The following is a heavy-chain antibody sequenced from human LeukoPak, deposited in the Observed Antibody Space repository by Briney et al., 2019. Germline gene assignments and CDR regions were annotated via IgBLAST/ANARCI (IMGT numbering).Heavy chain of an antibody. V-gene: IGHV4-59*08. Sequence: SETLSLTCTVSGGSISSYYWSWIRQPPEKGLEWLGYIYYTGNSNYNPSLESRVTMSLDTSTNQFSLRLSSVTAADTAVYYCARRYTNSWFFDYWGQGALVTVSS. CDR1: GGSISSYY. CDR3: ARRYTNSWFFDY. D-gene: IGHD2-2*02. J-gene: IGHJ4*02. CDR2: IYYTGNS.